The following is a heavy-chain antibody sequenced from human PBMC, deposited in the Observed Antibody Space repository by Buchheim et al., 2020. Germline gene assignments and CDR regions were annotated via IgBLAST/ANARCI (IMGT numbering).Heavy chain of an antibody. J-gene: IGHJ4*02. CDR1: GGSISSYY. CDR2: IFYSGST. Sequence: QVQLQESGPGLVKPSETLSPTCTVSGGSISSYYWSWIRQPPGKGLEWIGYIFYSGSTNYNPSLKSRVTISVDPSKNQLSLKLSSVTAADTAVYYCARGLSYYYDSSGFYFDYWGQGTL. CDR3: ARGLSYYYDSSGFYFDY. V-gene: IGHV4-59*01. D-gene: IGHD3-22*01.